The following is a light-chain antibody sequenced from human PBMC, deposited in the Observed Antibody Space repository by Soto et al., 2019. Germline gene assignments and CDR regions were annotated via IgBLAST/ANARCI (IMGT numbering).Light chain of an antibody. J-gene: IGLJ3*02. V-gene: IGLV7-43*01. Sequence: QAVVTQEPSLTVSPGGTVTLTCASSTGAVTSGYYPNWFQQKPGQAPRALIYSINNRHSWTPARFSGSLLGGKAALTLSGVQPEDEAEYYCLLYYAGAWVFGGGTKLTVL. CDR2: SIN. CDR3: LLYYAGAWV. CDR1: TGAVTSGYY.